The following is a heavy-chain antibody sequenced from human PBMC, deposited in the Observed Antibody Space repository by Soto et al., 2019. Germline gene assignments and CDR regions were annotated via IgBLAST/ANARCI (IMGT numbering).Heavy chain of an antibody. CDR3: ARVRVTYCSSTSCPYYYGMDV. V-gene: IGHV1-18*01. J-gene: IGHJ6*02. Sequence: EASVEVSCKASGYTFTSYGISWVRQAPGQGLEWMGWISAYNGNTNYAQKLQGRVTMTTDTSTSTAYMELRSLRSDDTAVYYCARVRVTYCSSTSCPYYYGMDVWGQGTTVTVSS. CDR2: ISAYNGNT. D-gene: IGHD2-2*01. CDR1: GYTFTSYG.